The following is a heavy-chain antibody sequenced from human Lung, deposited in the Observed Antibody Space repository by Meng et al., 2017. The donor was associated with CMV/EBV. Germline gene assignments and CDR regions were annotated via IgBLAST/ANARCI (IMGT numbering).Heavy chain of an antibody. J-gene: IGHJ6*02. CDR3: ARLFHTSLGTNYYYGMDV. CDR2: INPNTGDT. V-gene: IGHV1-2*02. CDR1: GYTFTGYN. Sequence: ASVXVSXKASGYTFTGYNIHWVRQAPGQGLEWMGWINPNTGDTNYAQKFQGRVTLTGDTSISTAYMELSRLKSDDTAVFFCARLFHTSLGTNYYYGMDVWGQGTTVTVSS. D-gene: IGHD3/OR15-3a*01.